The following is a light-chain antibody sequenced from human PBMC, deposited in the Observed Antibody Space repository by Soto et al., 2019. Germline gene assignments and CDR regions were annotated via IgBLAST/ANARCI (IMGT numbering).Light chain of an antibody. Sequence: QSVLTQPPSASGTPGQRVTISCSGRSSNIGSNRVNWYQQLPGTAPNLLIYSNDQRPSGVPDRFSGSKSGTSASLAISGLQSEDEADYYCAAWDDSLNGPVVFGGGTKLTVL. CDR1: SSNIGSNR. J-gene: IGLJ2*01. CDR2: SND. CDR3: AAWDDSLNGPVV. V-gene: IGLV1-44*01.